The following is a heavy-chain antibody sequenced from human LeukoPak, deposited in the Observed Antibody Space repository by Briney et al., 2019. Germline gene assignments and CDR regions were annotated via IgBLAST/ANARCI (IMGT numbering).Heavy chain of an antibody. CDR3: AKGKINHDGAFDL. CDR1: GFMFNAYA. D-gene: IGHD3-16*01. V-gene: IGHV3-23*01. CDR2: ISDSGGST. J-gene: IGHJ3*01. Sequence: GGSLRPSCVGSGFMFNAYAMSWVRQAPGKGLEWVSAISDSGGSTHYADSVKGRFTFSRDNFKKTLHLQMNSLRAEDTAVYYCAKGKINHDGAFDLWGQGTMVIVSS.